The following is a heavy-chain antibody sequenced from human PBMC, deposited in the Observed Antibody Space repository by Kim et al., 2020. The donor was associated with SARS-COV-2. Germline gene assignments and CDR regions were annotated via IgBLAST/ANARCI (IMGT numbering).Heavy chain of an antibody. D-gene: IGHD4-4*01. V-gene: IGHV4-34*01. CDR2: INHSGST. J-gene: IGHJ6*02. Sequence: SETLSLTCAVYGGSFSGYYWSWIRQPPGKGLEWIGEINHSGSTNYNPSLKSRVTISVDTSKNQFSLKLSSVTASDTAVYYCARGRRNYSRVFYYYGMDVWGQGATVTVSS. CDR1: GGSFSGYY. CDR3: ARGRRNYSRVFYYYGMDV.